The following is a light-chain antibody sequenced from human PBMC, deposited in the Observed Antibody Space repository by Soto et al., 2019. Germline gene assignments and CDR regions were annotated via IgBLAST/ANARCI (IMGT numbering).Light chain of an antibody. J-gene: IGKJ1*01. Sequence: MVMTQSPATLSVSPGERATLSCRASPSVSSNLAWYQQKPGQAPRLLIYGTSIRATGIPARSIGSGSGTEFTLTISSLQSEGFAVYYCQQYNNWPRTFGQGTKVDIK. V-gene: IGKV3-15*01. CDR2: GTS. CDR3: QQYNNWPRT. CDR1: PSVSSN.